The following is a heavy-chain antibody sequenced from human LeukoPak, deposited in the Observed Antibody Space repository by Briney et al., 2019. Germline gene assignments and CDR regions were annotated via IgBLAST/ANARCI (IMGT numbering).Heavy chain of an antibody. CDR1: GFTFADHA. V-gene: IGHV3-49*04. Sequence: GGSLRLSCTASGFTFADHAMTWVRQAPGKGLECMGWMRSKAYGGTTEHAASRKGRFSISRYDSSSVVYLQMNSLKTDDSAVYYCTRERLNYYAPRERRFDPWGQGTLVTVSS. CDR3: TRERLNYYAPRERRFDP. J-gene: IGHJ5*02. D-gene: IGHD3-10*01. CDR2: MRSKAYGGTT.